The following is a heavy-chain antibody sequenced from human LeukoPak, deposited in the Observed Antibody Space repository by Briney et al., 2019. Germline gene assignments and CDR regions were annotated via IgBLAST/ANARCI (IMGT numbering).Heavy chain of an antibody. CDR2: IYTRGST. V-gene: IGHV4-4*07. CDR1: GGSINNYY. J-gene: IGHJ3*02. CDR3: ARGRYCSADICSGGDAFDI. D-gene: IGHD2-15*01. Sequence: WETLSLTCTVSGGSINNYYWSWIRQPAGKGLDWIGRIYTRGSTNYNPSLKSRVTMSVDTSKNQFSLKLSSVTAADTAVYYCARGRYCSADICSGGDAFDIWGRGTMVSVSS.